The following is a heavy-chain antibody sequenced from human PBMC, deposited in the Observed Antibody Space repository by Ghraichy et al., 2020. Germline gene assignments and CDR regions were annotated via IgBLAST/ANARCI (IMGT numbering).Heavy chain of an antibody. CDR2: MYAGGTP. CDR1: GLFVSRYY. CDR3: AVYGDSRELVH. Sequence: GGSLRLSCAASGLFVSRYYMSWVRQTPGKGLEWVSVMYAGGTPYHADSVKGGFTISRHNSNKTLSLLMNNLRPDDTAVYYCAVYGDSRELVHWGQGTRVTVSS. V-gene: IGHV3-53*04. J-gene: IGHJ4*02. D-gene: IGHD4-17*01.